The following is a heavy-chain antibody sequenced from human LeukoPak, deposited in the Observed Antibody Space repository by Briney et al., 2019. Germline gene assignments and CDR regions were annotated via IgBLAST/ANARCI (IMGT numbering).Heavy chain of an antibody. V-gene: IGHV3-11*01. CDR1: GFTFSDYY. CDR3: ASPLDFWSGYSDAFDI. J-gene: IGHJ3*02. D-gene: IGHD3-3*01. Sequence: GGSLRLSCAASGFTFSDYYMSWLRQAPGKGLEWVSYISSSGSTIYYADSVKGRFTISRDNAKNSLYLQMNSLRAEDTAVYYCASPLDFWSGYSDAFDIWGQGTMVTVSS. CDR2: ISSSGSTI.